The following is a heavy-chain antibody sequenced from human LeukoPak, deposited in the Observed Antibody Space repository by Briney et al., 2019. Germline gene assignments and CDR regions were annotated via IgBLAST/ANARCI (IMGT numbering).Heavy chain of an antibody. CDR1: GFIFNNYG. CDR2: ISNDGGGT. D-gene: IGHD3-22*01. CDR3: AKGSSGYFVDL. V-gene: IGHV3-23*01. J-gene: IGHJ5*02. Sequence: GRSLRLSCADSGFIFNNYGLIWVRQAPGKWLEWVSAISNDGGGTNYADFVKGRFTISRDNSKNTLFLQMNSLRAEDTALYYCAKGSSGYFVDLWGQGTLVTVSS.